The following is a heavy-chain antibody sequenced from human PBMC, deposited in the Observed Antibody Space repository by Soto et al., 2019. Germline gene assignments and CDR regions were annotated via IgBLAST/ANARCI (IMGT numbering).Heavy chain of an antibody. CDR3: ARVRGEDDILTGYYRGNWFDP. CDR1: GGSISSYY. CDR2: IYYSGST. J-gene: IGHJ5*02. D-gene: IGHD3-9*01. V-gene: IGHV4-59*01. Sequence: SETLSLTCTVSGGSISSYYWSWIRQPPGKGLGWIGYIYYSGSTNYNPSLKSRVIISVDTSKNQFSLKLSSVTAADTAVYYCARVRGEDDILTGYYRGNWFDPWGQGTLVTVSS.